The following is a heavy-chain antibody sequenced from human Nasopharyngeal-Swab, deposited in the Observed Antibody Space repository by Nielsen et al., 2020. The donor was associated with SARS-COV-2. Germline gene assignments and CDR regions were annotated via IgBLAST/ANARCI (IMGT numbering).Heavy chain of an antibody. V-gene: IGHV3-23*01. CDR3: AKPDKGTHDY. Sequence: GESLKISCAASGFTFSSYAMSWVRQAPGKGLEWVSAISGSGGSTYYADSVKGRFTISRDNSKNTLCLQMNSLRAEDTAVYYCAKPDKGTHDYWGQGTLVTVSS. CDR2: ISGSGGST. CDR1: GFTFSSYA. D-gene: IGHD1-1*01. J-gene: IGHJ4*02.